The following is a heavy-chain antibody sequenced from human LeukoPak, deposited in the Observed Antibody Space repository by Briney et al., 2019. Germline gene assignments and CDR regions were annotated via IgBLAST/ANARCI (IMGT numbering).Heavy chain of an antibody. CDR1: GLTFTSHW. J-gene: IGHJ4*02. V-gene: IGHV3-7*03. CDR2: IRQDGGGK. D-gene: IGHD2-2*01. Sequence: GGSLALSCAASGLTFTSHWMSWVRQAPGRGLEWVANIRQDGGGKYYLNSVKGRFTISRDNAKNSLYLQMNSLRAEDTALYYCARELPAGGFDYWGQGTLVTVSS. CDR3: ARELPAGGFDY.